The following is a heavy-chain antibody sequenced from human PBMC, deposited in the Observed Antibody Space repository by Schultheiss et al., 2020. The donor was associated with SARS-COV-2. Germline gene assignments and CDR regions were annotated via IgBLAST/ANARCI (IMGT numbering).Heavy chain of an antibody. CDR2: INPNSGGT. J-gene: IGHJ6*02. D-gene: IGHD3-9*01. CDR3: ARDITIFCPDV. Sequence: ASVKVSCKASGYTFTGYYMHWVRQAPGQGLEWMGWINPNSGGTNYAQKLQDRVTMTTDTSTSTAYMELRRLKSDDTAVYYCARDITIFCPDVWGQGTTVTVSS. V-gene: IGHV1-2*02. CDR1: GYTFTGYY.